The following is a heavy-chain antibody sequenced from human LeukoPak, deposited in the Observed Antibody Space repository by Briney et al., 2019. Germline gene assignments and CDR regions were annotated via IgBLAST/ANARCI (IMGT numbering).Heavy chain of an antibody. CDR1: GGSISSYY. J-gene: IGHJ4*02. CDR3: GRQGYTASYYFVDY. Sequence: SETLSLTCTVSGGSISSYYWSWIRQPAGKGLEWIGRIYSSGSTKYNPSLKSRLTMSLDTSKNQFSLKLRSVTAADTAVYYCGRQGYTASYYFVDYWSQGTLATVSS. D-gene: IGHD3-10*01. V-gene: IGHV4-4*07. CDR2: IYSSGST.